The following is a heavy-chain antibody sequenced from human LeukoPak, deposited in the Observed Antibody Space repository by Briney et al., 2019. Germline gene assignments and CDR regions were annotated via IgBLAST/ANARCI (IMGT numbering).Heavy chain of an antibody. CDR2: ISGSGGST. J-gene: IGHJ4*02. D-gene: IGHD3-22*01. CDR3: AKDASSGYYYFDY. Sequence: PGGSLRLSCAASGFTFSSYAMSWVRQAPGKGLEWVSGISGSGGSTYYADSVKGRFTISGDNSKNTLYLQMNSLRAEDTAVYYCAKDASSGYYYFDYWGQGTLVTVSS. CDR1: GFTFSSYA. V-gene: IGHV3-23*01.